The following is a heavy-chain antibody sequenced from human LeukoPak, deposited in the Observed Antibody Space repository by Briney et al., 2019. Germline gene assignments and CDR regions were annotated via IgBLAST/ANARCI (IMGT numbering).Heavy chain of an antibody. CDR2: IYTSGTT. Sequence: PSETLSLTCSVSGGSISSFYCNWMRQPAGKGLEWIGRIYTSGTTTYDPSLKSRVTMSVDTSKNQFSLKLSSVTAADTAVYYCARSASGYDILTGYYRDAFDIWGQGTMVTVSS. D-gene: IGHD3-9*01. V-gene: IGHV4-4*07. J-gene: IGHJ3*02. CDR3: ARSASGYDILTGYYRDAFDI. CDR1: GGSISSFY.